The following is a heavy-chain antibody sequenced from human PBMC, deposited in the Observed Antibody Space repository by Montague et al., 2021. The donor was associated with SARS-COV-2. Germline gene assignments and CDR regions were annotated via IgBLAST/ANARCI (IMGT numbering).Heavy chain of an antibody. D-gene: IGHD3-10*01. CDR1: GVSISSSNYY. CDR2: VYYSRGT. V-gene: IGHV4-39*01. CDR3: ARRRLTLLWYGMDV. J-gene: IGHJ6*02. Sequence: ETLSLTCSVSGVSISSSNYYWGWVRQPPGKGLEWIGSVYYSRGTYYNPSLESRVTISVDTSKNQCSLKLSSVTAADTAVYYCARRRLTLLWYGMDVWGQGTTVTVSS.